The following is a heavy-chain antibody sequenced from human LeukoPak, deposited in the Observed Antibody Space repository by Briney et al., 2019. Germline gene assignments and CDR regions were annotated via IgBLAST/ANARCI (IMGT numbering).Heavy chain of an antibody. CDR3: ANEYCSGGSCCPFDY. CDR2: IRHHGSQM. V-gene: IGHV3-30*02. CDR1: GFDFSGFG. Sequence: WGSLRLSCEASGFDFSGFGMHWVRQAPGKGLEWVAFIRHHGSQMWYAGSVKGRFTISRDNSKNTLYLQMNSLTTEDTAVYYCANEYCSGGSCCPFDYWGQGALVAVSS. J-gene: IGHJ4*02. D-gene: IGHD2-15*01.